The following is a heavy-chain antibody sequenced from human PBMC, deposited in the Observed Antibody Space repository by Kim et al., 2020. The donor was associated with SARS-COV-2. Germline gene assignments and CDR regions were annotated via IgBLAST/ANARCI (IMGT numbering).Heavy chain of an antibody. Sequence: SVKVSCKASGGAFSNYAISWVRQAPGRGLEWMGAIIPALGTPNFARRFQGRLTITADESTSTVYMDLSSLTSEDTAIYYCARDNYPLISATPRAFDYWG. CDR1: GGAFSNYA. CDR2: IIPALGTP. CDR3: ARDNYPLISATPRAFDY. V-gene: IGHV1-69*13. J-gene: IGHJ4*01. D-gene: IGHD6-13*01.